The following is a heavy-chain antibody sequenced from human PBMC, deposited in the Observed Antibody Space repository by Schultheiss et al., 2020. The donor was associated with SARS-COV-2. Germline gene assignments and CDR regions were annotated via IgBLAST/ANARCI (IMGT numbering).Heavy chain of an antibody. Sequence: SETLSLTCTVSGGSISSGGYYWSWIRQHPGKGLEWIGYIYYSGSTYYNPSLKSRVTISVDTSKNQFSLKLTSVTAADTAVYFCARENVAAIGGFDPWGQGTLVTVSS. J-gene: IGHJ5*02. CDR3: ARENVAAIGGFDP. V-gene: IGHV4-31*03. D-gene: IGHD6-13*01. CDR2: IYYSGST. CDR1: GGSISSGGYY.